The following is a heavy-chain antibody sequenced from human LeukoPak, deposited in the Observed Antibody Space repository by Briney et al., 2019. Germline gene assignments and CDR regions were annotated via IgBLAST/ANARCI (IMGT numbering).Heavy chain of an antibody. J-gene: IGHJ1*01. CDR3: ARDKYFYGSGNYAYFQY. D-gene: IGHD3-10*01. V-gene: IGHV1-18*01. CDR1: GYTFTSYH. Sequence: GASVKVSCKASGYTFTSYHISWVRQAPGQGLEWMGWVSAYDGSTKYAQNFQGRLTMTTDTSTSTAYMELRSLRSDDTAVYYCARDKYFYGSGNYAYFQYWGQGTLVTVSA. CDR2: VSAYDGST.